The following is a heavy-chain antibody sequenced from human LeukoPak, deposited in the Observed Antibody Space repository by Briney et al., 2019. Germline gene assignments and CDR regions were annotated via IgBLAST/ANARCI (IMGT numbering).Heavy chain of an antibody. Sequence: PSETLSLTCAVYGGSFSGYYWSWIRQHPGKGLEWIGYIYYSGSTYYNPSLKSRVTISVDTSKNQFSLKLSSVTAADTAVYYCASQGVVRSAFDIWGQGTMVTVSS. V-gene: IGHV4-31*11. CDR1: GGSFSGYY. CDR3: ASQGVVRSAFDI. D-gene: IGHD2-15*01. J-gene: IGHJ3*02. CDR2: IYYSGST.